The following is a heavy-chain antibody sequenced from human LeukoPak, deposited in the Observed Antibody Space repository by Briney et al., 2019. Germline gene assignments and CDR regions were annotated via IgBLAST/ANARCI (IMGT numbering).Heavy chain of an antibody. CDR2: IYTSGST. CDR3: ARDRDYYDSSGSSGWFDP. CDR1: GVSISSYY. Sequence: SETLSLTCTVSGVSISSYYWSWIRQPPGKGLEWIGSIYTSGSTNYKPSLKSRVTISVDTSKNQFSLKLTSVTAADTAVYYCARDRDYYDSSGSSGWFDPWGQGTLVTVSS. V-gene: IGHV4-4*09. J-gene: IGHJ5*02. D-gene: IGHD3-22*01.